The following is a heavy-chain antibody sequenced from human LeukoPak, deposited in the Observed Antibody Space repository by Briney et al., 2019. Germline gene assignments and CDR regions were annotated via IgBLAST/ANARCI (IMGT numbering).Heavy chain of an antibody. D-gene: IGHD1-26*01. V-gene: IGHV3-30*04. CDR2: ISHDGSNY. J-gene: IGHJ1*01. Sequence: GTSLRLSCTASGFTFSAYALHWVRQAPGKGLEWVAVISHDGSNYYYAESVKGRFSISRDDSKNTLVLQMNSLTTEDAGVYYCARARTGSYYSPFEYWGPGTLVTVSS. CDR1: GFTFSAYA. CDR3: ARARTGSYYSPFEY.